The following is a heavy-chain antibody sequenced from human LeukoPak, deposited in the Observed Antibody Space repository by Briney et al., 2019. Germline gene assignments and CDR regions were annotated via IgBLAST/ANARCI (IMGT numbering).Heavy chain of an antibody. CDR3: ARDGHYYGSGSYYYMDV. Sequence: SVKLSCKASGGTFSSYAISWVRQAPGQGLEWRGGIIPIFGTANYAQKFQGRVTITADESTSTAYMELSSLRSEDTAVYYCARDGHYYGSGSYYYMDVWGKGTTVTISS. CDR1: GGTFSSYA. V-gene: IGHV1-69*13. CDR2: IIPIFGTA. J-gene: IGHJ6*03. D-gene: IGHD3-10*01.